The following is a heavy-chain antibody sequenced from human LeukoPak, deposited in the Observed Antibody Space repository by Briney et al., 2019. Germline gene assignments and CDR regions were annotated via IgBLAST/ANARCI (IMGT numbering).Heavy chain of an antibody. CDR1: GFTFSSYS. J-gene: IGHJ4*02. D-gene: IGHD3-3*01. V-gene: IGHV3-21*01. CDR2: ISSSSSYI. CDR3: ARVSLRLSGYPY. Sequence: PGGSLRLSCAASGFTFSSYSMNWVRQAPGKGLEWVSSISSSSSYIYYADSVKGRFTISRDNAKNSLYLQMNSLRAEDTAVHYCARVSLRLSGYPYWGQGTLVTVSS.